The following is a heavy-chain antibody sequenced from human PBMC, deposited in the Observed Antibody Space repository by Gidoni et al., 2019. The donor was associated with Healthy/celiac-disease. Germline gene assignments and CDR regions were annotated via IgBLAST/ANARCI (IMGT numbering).Heavy chain of an antibody. CDR1: GGTFSSYA. CDR3: ARTYNWNGLYYYYGMDV. D-gene: IGHD1-20*01. CDR2: IIPIFGTA. V-gene: IGHV1-69*01. J-gene: IGHJ6*02. Sequence: QVQLVQSGAEVKKPGSSVKVSCKASGGTFSSYAISWVRQAPGQGLEWMGGIIPIFGTANYAQKFQGRVTITADESTSTAYMELSSLRSEDTAVYYCARTYNWNGLYYYYGMDVWGQGTTVTVSS.